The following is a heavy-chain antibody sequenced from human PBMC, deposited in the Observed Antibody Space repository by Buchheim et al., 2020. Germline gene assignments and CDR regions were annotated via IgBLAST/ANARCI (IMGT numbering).Heavy chain of an antibody. CDR2: ISSSTSTI. D-gene: IGHD1-26*01. J-gene: IGHJ6*02. V-gene: IGHV3-48*02. Sequence: EVQLVESGGGLVQPGGSLRLSCAASGFTFISYGMNWVRQAPGKGLEWVSFISSSTSTIFYSDSVKGRFSISRDNAKNSVFLQMNSLRDDDTAVYYCARAPFDVGGPRRAYYYYGMDVWGQGTT. CDR1: GFTFISYG. CDR3: ARAPFDVGGPRRAYYYYGMDV.